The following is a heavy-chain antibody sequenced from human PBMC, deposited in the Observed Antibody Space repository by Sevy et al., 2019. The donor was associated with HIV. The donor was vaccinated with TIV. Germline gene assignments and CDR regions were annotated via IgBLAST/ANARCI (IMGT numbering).Heavy chain of an antibody. J-gene: IGHJ3*02. V-gene: IGHV1-58*01. CDR2: IVVGSGNT. CDR1: GFTFTSSA. Sequence: ASVKVSSKASGFTFTSSAVQWVRQARGQRLEWIGWIVVGSGNTNYAQKFQERVTITRDMSTSTAYMELSSLRSEDTAMYYCAAGPLSDDAFDIWGQGTMVTVSS. CDR3: AAGPLSDDAFDI.